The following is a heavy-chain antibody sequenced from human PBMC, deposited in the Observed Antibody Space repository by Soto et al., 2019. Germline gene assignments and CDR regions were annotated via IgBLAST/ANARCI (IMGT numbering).Heavy chain of an antibody. CDR2: ISNSGSAI. V-gene: IGHV3-11*01. Sequence: PGGSLRLSCAASGFAFNDYYMSWIRQAPGKGLEWVSYISNSGSAIYYADSVKGRFTISRDNAKNSLYLQMNSLRAEDTAVYYCSTIAKDASTSYHSPQIIFDYWGLGTLVTVSS. CDR3: STIAKDASTSYHSPQIIFDY. CDR1: GFAFNDYY. D-gene: IGHD2-2*01. J-gene: IGHJ4*02.